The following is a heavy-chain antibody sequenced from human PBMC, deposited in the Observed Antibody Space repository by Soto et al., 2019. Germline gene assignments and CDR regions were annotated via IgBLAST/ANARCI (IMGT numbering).Heavy chain of an antibody. CDR1: GGSISSGDYY. CDR2: IYYSGST. D-gene: IGHD6-13*01. CDR3: ARSDLFLTAAGTLDI. J-gene: IGHJ3*02. V-gene: IGHV4-30-4*01. Sequence: SETLSLTCTVSGGSISSGDYYWSWIRQPPGKGLEWIGYIYYSGSTYYNPSLKSRVTISVDTSKNQFSLKLSSVTAADTAVYYCARSDLFLTAAGTLDIWGQGTMVTVSS.